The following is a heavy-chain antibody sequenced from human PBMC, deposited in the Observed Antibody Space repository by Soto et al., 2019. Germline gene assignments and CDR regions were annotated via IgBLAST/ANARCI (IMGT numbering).Heavy chain of an antibody. Sequence: SSETLSLTCTVSGGSISSSSYYWGWIRQPPGKGLEWIGSIYYSGSTYYNPSLKSRVTISVDTSKNQFSLKLSSVTAADTAVYYCARLSVTVVTANNWGQGTLVTVSS. CDR1: GGSISSSSYY. CDR3: ARLSVTVVTANN. V-gene: IGHV4-39*01. D-gene: IGHD2-21*02. CDR2: IYYSGST. J-gene: IGHJ4*02.